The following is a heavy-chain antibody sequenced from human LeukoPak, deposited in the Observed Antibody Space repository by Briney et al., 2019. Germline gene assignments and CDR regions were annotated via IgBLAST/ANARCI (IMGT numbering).Heavy chain of an antibody. Sequence: GGSLRLSCAASGFAFNSYVIHWVRQAPGKGLEWVAIIWFDGSHEDYVDSVRGRFTISRDNSRNTMYLQMNSLRVEDTALYFCAKDVAFGAGAYDVWGQGTRVTVSS. CDR1: GFAFNSYV. J-gene: IGHJ3*01. CDR3: AKDVAFGAGAYDV. D-gene: IGHD3-10*01. CDR2: IWFDGSHE. V-gene: IGHV3-33*06.